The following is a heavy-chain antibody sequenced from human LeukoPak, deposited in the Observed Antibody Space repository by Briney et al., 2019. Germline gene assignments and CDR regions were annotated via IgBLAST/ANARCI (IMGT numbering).Heavy chain of an antibody. CDR2: ISSSSSYI. Sequence: GGSLRLSCAASGFTFSSYSMNWVRQAPGKGLEWVSSISSSSSYIYYADSVKGRFTISRDNAKNSLYLQMNSLRAEDTAVYYCARDNGGYMVRGPNLLEFDPWGQGTLVTVSS. V-gene: IGHV3-21*01. D-gene: IGHD3-10*01. J-gene: IGHJ5*02. CDR3: ARDNGGYMVRGPNLLEFDP. CDR1: GFTFSSYS.